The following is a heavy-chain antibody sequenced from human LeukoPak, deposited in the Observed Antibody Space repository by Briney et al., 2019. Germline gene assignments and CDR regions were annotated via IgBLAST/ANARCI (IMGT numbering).Heavy chain of an antibody. D-gene: IGHD3-10*01. J-gene: IGHJ4*02. CDR2: ISGSGGST. Sequence: GGSLRLSCAASGFTFTSYAMSWVRQAPGKGLGWVSGISGSGGSTYYADSVKGRFTISRDNSKNTVYLQMNSPRAEDTAVYYCAKCRPSYYYGSGSYLYYWGQGTLVTVSS. CDR3: AKCRPSYYYGSGSYLYY. V-gene: IGHV3-23*01. CDR1: GFTFTSYA.